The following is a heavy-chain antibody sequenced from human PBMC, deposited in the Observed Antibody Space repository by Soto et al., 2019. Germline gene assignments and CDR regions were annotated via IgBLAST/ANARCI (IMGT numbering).Heavy chain of an antibody. CDR2: IHYSGST. D-gene: IGHD6-13*01. V-gene: IGHV4-59*01. Sequence: VQLQESGPGLVKPSETLSLTCTVSGGSISGYYWSWIRQSPGKGLEWIGYIHYSGSTNYNPSLKSRVTISVDTSKNQLSLKLGSVTAADTAVYYCARGSAAGTKSPFDYWGQGTLVTVSS. CDR1: GGSISGYY. CDR3: ARGSAAGTKSPFDY. J-gene: IGHJ4*02.